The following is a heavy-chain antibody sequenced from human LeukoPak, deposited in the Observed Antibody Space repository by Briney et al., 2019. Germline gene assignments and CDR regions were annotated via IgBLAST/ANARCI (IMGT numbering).Heavy chain of an antibody. CDR1: GFTFSSYA. CDR2: ISDDGSNK. CDR3: AREGDTPYYFDY. J-gene: IGHJ4*02. Sequence: HPGGSLRLSCAASGFTFSSYAMHWVRQAPGKGLEWVAVISDDGSNKYYADSVKGRFTISRDNSKNTLYLQMNSLRAEDTAVYYCAREGDTPYYFDYWGQGTLVTVSS. V-gene: IGHV3-30-3*01. D-gene: IGHD2-21*02.